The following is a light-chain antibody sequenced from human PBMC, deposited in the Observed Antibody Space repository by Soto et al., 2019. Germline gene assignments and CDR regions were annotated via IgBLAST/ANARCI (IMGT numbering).Light chain of an antibody. CDR1: QTISSW. J-gene: IGKJ1*01. V-gene: IGKV1-5*03. CDR2: KAS. CDR3: QGYNIYLEA. Sequence: QFSQSSSSLSASVEDRVTSTCRASQTISSWLAWYQQKPGKAPKLLIYKASTLKSGVPSRFSGSGSGTEFTLTISIFQPDDFATYYCQGYNIYLEAFGQGSNVDNK.